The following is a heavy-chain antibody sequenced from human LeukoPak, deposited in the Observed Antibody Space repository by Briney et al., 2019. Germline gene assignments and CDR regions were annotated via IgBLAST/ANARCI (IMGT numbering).Heavy chain of an antibody. J-gene: IGHJ4*02. V-gene: IGHV1-8*03. D-gene: IGHD4-17*01. CDR3: ARGWGDYNEPVVY. Sequence: ASVKVSCKASGYTFTSYDINWVRQAPGQGLEWMGWMNPNSGNTGYAQKFQGRVTITRNTSISTAYMELSSLRSEDTAVYYCARGWGDYNEPVVYWGQGTLVTVSS. CDR1: GYTFTSYD. CDR2: MNPNSGNT.